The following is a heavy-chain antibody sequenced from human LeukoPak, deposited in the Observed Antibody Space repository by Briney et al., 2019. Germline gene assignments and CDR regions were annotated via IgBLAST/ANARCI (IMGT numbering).Heavy chain of an antibody. J-gene: IGHJ3*02. CDR1: GFTFSSYA. Sequence: GSLRLSCAASGFTFSSYAMHWVRQAPGKGLEWVAVISYDGSNKYYADSVKGRFTISRDNSKNTLYLQMNSLRAEDTAVYYCARATAQAGATGGRPLDAFDIWGQGTMVTVSS. CDR3: ARATAQAGATGGRPLDAFDI. D-gene: IGHD4-23*01. CDR2: ISYDGSNK. V-gene: IGHV3-30*04.